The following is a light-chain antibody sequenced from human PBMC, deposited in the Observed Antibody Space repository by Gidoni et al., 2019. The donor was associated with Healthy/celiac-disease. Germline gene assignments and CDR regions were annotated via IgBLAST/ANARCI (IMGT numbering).Light chain of an antibody. CDR1: QSVSSN. V-gene: IGKV3-15*01. J-gene: IGKJ2*01. Sequence: EIVMTQPPATLSVSPGARATLSCRASQSVSSNLAWYQQKPGQAPRLLIDGASTRATGIPARFSGSGSGTEFTLTISSLQSEDFAVYYCQHYNNWPPYTFGHGTKLEIK. CDR3: QHYNNWPPYT. CDR2: GAS.